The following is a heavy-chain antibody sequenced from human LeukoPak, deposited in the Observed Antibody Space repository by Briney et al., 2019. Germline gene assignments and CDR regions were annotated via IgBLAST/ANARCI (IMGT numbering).Heavy chain of an antibody. J-gene: IGHJ4*02. Sequence: GASVKVSCKXSGGTFSSYAISWVRQAPGQGLERMGGIIPIFGTANYAQKFQGRVTITTDESTSTAYMELSSLRSEDTAVYYCARAGYSLYFDYWGQGTLVTVSS. CDR2: IIPIFGTA. D-gene: IGHD5-24*01. CDR3: ARAGYSLYFDY. V-gene: IGHV1-69*05. CDR1: GGTFSSYA.